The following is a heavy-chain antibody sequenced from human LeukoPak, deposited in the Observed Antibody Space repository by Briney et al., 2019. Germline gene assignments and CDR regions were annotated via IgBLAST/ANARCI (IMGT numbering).Heavy chain of an antibody. CDR1: GYSINSVYY. Sequence: SETLSLTCTVSGYSINSVYYWGWIRQPPEKGLEWIGSIYHSGSTYYNPSLKSRVTISMDTSKNQFSLELSSVTAADTAVYYCASNQNYYYYYMDVWGKGTTVTVSS. D-gene: IGHD1-14*01. CDR3: ASNQNYYYYYMDV. CDR2: IYHSGST. V-gene: IGHV4-38-2*02. J-gene: IGHJ6*03.